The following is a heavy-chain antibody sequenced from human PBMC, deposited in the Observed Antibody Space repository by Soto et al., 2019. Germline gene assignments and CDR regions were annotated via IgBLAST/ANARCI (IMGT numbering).Heavy chain of an antibody. J-gene: IGHJ5*02. D-gene: IGHD2-2*03. Sequence: ASVKVSCKASGYTFTGYYMHWVRQAPGQGLEWMGWINPNSGGTNYAQKFQGWVTMTRDTSISTAYMELSRLRSDDTAVYYCARENEWILSLNETLYNWFDPWGQGTLVTV. CDR1: GYTFTGYY. V-gene: IGHV1-2*04. CDR2: INPNSGGT. CDR3: ARENEWILSLNETLYNWFDP.